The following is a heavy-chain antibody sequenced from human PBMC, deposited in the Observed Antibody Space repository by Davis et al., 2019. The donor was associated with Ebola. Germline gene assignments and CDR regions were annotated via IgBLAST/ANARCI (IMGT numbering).Heavy chain of an antibody. CDR3: ARQGFWSGYTFDY. J-gene: IGHJ4*02. CDR2: IYYSGST. Sequence: SETLSLTCTVSGGSISSSSYYWGWIRQPPGKGLEWIGSIYYSGSTYYNPSLKRRVTISVDTSKNQFSLKLSSVTAADTAVYYCARQGFWSGYTFDYWGQGTLVTVSS. CDR1: GGSISSSSYY. D-gene: IGHD3-3*01. V-gene: IGHV4-39*01.